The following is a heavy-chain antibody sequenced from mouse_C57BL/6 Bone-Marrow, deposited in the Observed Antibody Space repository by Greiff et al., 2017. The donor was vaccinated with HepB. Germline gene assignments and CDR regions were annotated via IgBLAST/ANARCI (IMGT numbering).Heavy chain of an antibody. D-gene: IGHD4-1*01. V-gene: IGHV1-50*01. J-gene: IGHJ3*01. CDR2: IDPSDSYT. CDR1: GYTFTSYW. CDR3: ARGTNWDAFAY. Sequence: QVQLQQPGAELVKPGASVKLSCKASGYTFTSYWMPWVKQRPGQGLEWIGEIDPSDSYTNSHHKFKGKATLTVDTSSSTAYMQLSSLTSEDSAFYYCARGTNWDAFAYGGKGTLVTVSA.